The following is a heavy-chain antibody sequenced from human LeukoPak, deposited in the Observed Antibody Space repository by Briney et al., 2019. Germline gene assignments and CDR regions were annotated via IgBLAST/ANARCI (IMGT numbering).Heavy chain of an antibody. CDR3: ATDIAAAVQSFDY. J-gene: IGHJ4*02. V-gene: IGHV4-39*07. Sequence: PSETLSLTCIVSGGSISSSSYYWGWLRQPPGKGLEWIGTIHYSRSTYYNPSLKSRVTISVDTSKNQFSLKLSSVTAADTAVYYCATDIAAAVQSFDYWGQGTLVTVSS. D-gene: IGHD6-13*01. CDR2: IHYSRST. CDR1: GGSISSSSYY.